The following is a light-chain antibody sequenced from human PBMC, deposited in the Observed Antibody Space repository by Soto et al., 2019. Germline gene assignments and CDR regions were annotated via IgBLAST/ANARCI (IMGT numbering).Light chain of an antibody. V-gene: IGLV1-51*01. J-gene: IGLJ1*01. Sequence: QSVLTQPPSVSAAPGQTVTISCSGSSANVGRNFVSWYQQLPGMAPKVVSFDNNKRPSGIPDRFSGSKSGTSATLVITGLQTGDEADYYCGAWDSSLSNFVFGTGTKLTVL. CDR1: SANVGRNF. CDR2: DNN. CDR3: GAWDSSLSNFV.